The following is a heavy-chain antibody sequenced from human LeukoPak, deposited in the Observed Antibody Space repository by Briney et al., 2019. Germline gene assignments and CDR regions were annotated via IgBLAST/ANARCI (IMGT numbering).Heavy chain of an antibody. J-gene: IGHJ6*03. CDR2: IYTSGST. D-gene: IGHD4-11*01. Sequence: SETLSLTCTVSGGPIRSYYWSWIRQPAGKGLEWIGRIYTSGSTSYNPSLKSRVTISLDKSKNQFSLKLSSVTAADTAVYYCARDSTVTTFNYMDVWGKGTTVTVSS. V-gene: IGHV4-4*07. CDR1: GGPIRSYY. CDR3: ARDSTVTTFNYMDV.